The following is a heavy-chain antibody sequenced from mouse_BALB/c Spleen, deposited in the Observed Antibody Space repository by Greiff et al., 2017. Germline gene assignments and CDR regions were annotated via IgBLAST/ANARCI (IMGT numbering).Heavy chain of an antibody. V-gene: IGHV1-14*01. Sequence: EVKLMESGPELVKPGASVKMSCKASGYTFTSYVMHWVKQKPGQGLEWIGYINPYNDGTKYNEKFKGKATLTSDKSSSTAYMELSSLTSEDYAVYYCARSDYYGSSFDYWGQGTTLTVSS. CDR1: GYTFTSYV. CDR2: INPYNDGT. D-gene: IGHD1-1*01. J-gene: IGHJ2*01. CDR3: ARSDYYGSSFDY.